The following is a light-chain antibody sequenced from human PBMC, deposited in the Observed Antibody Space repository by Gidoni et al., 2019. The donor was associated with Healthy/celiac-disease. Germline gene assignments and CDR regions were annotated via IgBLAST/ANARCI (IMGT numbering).Light chain of an antibody. CDR3: GTWDISLSAGV. CDR1: SSNIGNNY. V-gene: IGLV1-51*01. J-gene: IGLJ3*02. Sequence: QAVLTQPPAGSAAPGQKVTSSCAGSSSNIGNNYVSWYQQLPGTAPKLLIYDNNKRPSRIPDRFSGSTSGTSSTLGLTGLQPGAEADYYCGTWDISLSAGVFGGGTKLTVL. CDR2: DNN.